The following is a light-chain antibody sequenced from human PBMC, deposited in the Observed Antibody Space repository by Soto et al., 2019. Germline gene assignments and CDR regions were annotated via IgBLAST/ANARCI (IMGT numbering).Light chain of an antibody. CDR2: GAS. V-gene: IGKV3-20*01. CDR1: QSVHNNY. CDR3: HLYNRSPYN. J-gene: IGKJ2*01. Sequence: EIVLTQSPGTLSLSPGERVTLSCRASQSVHNNYLAWYQQKPGQAPRLLIYGASTRATGISDRFSGSGSETDFTLTISRLEPEDVGVFYCHLYNRSPYNFGQGTKLEIK.